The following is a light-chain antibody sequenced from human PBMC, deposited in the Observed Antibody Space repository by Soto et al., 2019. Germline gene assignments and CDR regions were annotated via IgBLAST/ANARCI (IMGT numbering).Light chain of an antibody. J-gene: IGLJ2*01. Sequence: QSALTQPASVSGSPGQSITISCTGTSSDVGSYNHVSWYQQHPGKAPKLMIYEGSKRPSGVSNRFSGSKAGNTASLTISGLQAEDDADYYCCSYAGSSPYVVFGGGTKLTVL. CDR1: SSDVGSYNH. CDR2: EGS. CDR3: CSYAGSSPYVV. V-gene: IGLV2-23*01.